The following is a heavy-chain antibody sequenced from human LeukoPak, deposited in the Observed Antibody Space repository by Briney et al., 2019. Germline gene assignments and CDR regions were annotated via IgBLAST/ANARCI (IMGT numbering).Heavy chain of an antibody. J-gene: IGHJ4*02. Sequence: GGSLRLSCAASGFTFSSYGMHWVRQAPGKGLEWVAFIRYDGSNKYYADSVKCRFTISRDNSKNTLYLQMNSLRAEDTAVYYCAPRVVVISAPFDYWGQGTLVTVSS. CDR2: IRYDGSNK. CDR1: GFTFSSYG. D-gene: IGHD2-21*01. V-gene: IGHV3-30*02. CDR3: APRVVVISAPFDY.